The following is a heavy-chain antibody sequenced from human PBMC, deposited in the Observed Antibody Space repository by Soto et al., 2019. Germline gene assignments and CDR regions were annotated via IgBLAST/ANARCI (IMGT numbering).Heavy chain of an antibody. CDR2: INHSGST. D-gene: IGHD2-21*01. Sequence: SETLSLTCAVYGGSFSGYYWSWIRQPPGKGLEWVGEINHSGSTNYNPSPKSRVTISVDTSKNQFSLKLSSVTAADTAVYYCASYLIPRYYFDYWGQGTLVTVSS. J-gene: IGHJ4*02. CDR3: ASYLIPRYYFDY. V-gene: IGHV4-34*01. CDR1: GGSFSGYY.